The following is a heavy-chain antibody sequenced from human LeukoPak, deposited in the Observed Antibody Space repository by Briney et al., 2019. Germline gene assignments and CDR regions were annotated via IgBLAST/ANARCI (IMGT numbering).Heavy chain of an antibody. D-gene: IGHD3-22*01. CDR2: IYYSGST. V-gene: IGHV4-59*08. J-gene: IGHJ4*02. CDR1: GGSISSYY. CDR3: ASGSYDSSGYYEYYFDY. Sequence: SETLSLTCTVSGGSISSYYWSWIRQPPGKGLEWIGYIYYSGSTNYNPSLKSRVTISVDTSKNQFSLKLSSVTAADTAVYYCASGSYDSSGYYEYYFDYWGQGTLVTVSS.